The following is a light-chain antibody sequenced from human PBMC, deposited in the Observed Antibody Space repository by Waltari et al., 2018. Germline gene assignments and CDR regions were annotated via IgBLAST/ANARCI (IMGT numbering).Light chain of an antibody. V-gene: IGLV1-44*01. J-gene: IGLJ3*02. Sequence: QSVLPQPPSASGTPGQRVTIPCSGRSSNIESNYVNCYQQIPGTAPKPLIYNINQGPSGVPDRFSGSKSGTSASLAISGLQSEDEADYFCASWDDRLKGRVFGGGTKLTVL. CDR3: ASWDDRLKGRV. CDR1: SSNIESNY. CDR2: NIN.